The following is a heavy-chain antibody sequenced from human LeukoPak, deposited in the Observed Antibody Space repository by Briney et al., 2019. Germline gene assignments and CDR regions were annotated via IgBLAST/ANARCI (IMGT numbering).Heavy chain of an antibody. CDR3: ARLTTTVTSFDY. CDR1: GYTFTGYY. V-gene: IGHV1-2*02. CDR2: INPNSGGT. Sequence: ASVKVSCKASGYTFTGYYMHWVRQAPGQGLEWMGWINPNSGGTNYAQKFQGRVTLTRDTSISTAYMEMTRLRSDDTAVYYCARLTTTVTSFDYWGQGTLVTVSS. J-gene: IGHJ4*02. D-gene: IGHD4-17*01.